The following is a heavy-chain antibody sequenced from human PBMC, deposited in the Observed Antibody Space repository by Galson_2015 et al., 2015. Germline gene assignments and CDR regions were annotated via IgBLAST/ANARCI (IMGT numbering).Heavy chain of an antibody. CDR1: GFTFSSYA. D-gene: IGHD3-10*01. V-gene: IGHV3-23*01. Sequence: SLRLSCAASGFTFSSYAMSWVRQAPGKGLEWVSAISGSGGSTYYADSVKGRFTISRDNSKNTLYLQMNSLRAEDTAVYYCAKVRGRGGIFDYWGQGTLVTVSS. CDR3: AKVRGRGGIFDY. CDR2: ISGSGGST. J-gene: IGHJ4*02.